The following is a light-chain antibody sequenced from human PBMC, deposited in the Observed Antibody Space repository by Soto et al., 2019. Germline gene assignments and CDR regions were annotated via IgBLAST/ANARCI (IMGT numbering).Light chain of an antibody. CDR1: SSNIGTNA. CDR2: GNN. J-gene: IGLJ2*01. CDR3: AAWDGSLNNVL. Sequence: QSVLTQPPSASGTPGQRVTISCSGGSSNIGTNAVNWYQQLPGTAPKLLIYGNNQRPSGVPDRFSGSKSGTSASLAISGLQSEDEAEYYCAAWDGSLNNVLFGGGTKVTVL. V-gene: IGLV1-44*01.